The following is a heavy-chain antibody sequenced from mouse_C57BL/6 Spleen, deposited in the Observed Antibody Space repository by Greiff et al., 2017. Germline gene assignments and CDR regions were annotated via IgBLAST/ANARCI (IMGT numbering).Heavy chain of an antibody. Sequence: EVKLVASGGGLVQPGGSMKLSCVASGFTFSNYWMNWVRQSPEKGLEWVAQIRLKSDNYATHYAESVKGRFTISRDDSKSSVYLQMNNLRAEDTGIYYCLAYYSNYDWYFDVWGTGTTVTVSS. D-gene: IGHD2-5*01. V-gene: IGHV6-3*01. CDR3: LAYYSNYDWYFDV. CDR1: GFTFSNYW. CDR2: IRLKSDNYAT. J-gene: IGHJ1*03.